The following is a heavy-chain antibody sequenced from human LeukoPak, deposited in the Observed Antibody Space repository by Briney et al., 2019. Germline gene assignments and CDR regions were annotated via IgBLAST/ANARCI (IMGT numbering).Heavy chain of an antibody. CDR3: ATFSSSWSFDY. J-gene: IGHJ4*02. Sequence: GASVKVSCKVSGYTFTDYYMHWVQQAPGKGLEWMGLVDPEDGETIYAEKFQGRVTITADTSTDTAYMELSSLRSEDTAVYYCATFSSSWSFDYWGQGTLVTVSS. CDR1: GYTFTDYY. CDR2: VDPEDGET. V-gene: IGHV1-69-2*01. D-gene: IGHD6-13*01.